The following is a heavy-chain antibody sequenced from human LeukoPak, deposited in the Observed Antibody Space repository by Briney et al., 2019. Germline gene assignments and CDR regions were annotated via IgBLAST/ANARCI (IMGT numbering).Heavy chain of an antibody. CDR1: GFTFSSYR. D-gene: IGHD5-12*01. J-gene: IGHJ4*02. V-gene: IGHV3-33*03. CDR2: IWYDGSNK. CDR3: AKDSGYLRYYFDY. Sequence: HPGGPLRLSCAASGFTFSSYRMLWLRQAPGKGLEGVAVIWYDGSNKYYADSVKGRFTISRDNYKNTLYLQLNSLRAEDTAVYYCAKDSGYLRYYFDYWGQGTLVTVSS.